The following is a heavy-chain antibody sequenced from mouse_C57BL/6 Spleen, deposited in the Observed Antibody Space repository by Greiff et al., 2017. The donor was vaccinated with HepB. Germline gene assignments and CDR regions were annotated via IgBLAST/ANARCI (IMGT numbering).Heavy chain of an antibody. J-gene: IGHJ3*01. CDR1: GFTFSSYA. CDR2: ISDGGSYT. CDR3: ARANYYGSQAWFAY. D-gene: IGHD1-1*01. Sequence: EVKLQESGGGLVKPGGSLKLSCAASGFTFSSYAMSWVRQTPEKRLEWVATISDGGSYTYYPDNVKGRFTISRDNAKNNLYLQMSHLKSEDTAMYYCARANYYGSQAWFAYWGQGTLVTVSA. V-gene: IGHV5-4*03.